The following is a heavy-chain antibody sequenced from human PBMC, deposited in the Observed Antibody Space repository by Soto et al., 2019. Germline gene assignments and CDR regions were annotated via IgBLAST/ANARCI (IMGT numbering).Heavy chain of an antibody. D-gene: IGHD6-19*01. CDR1: GFTFDDYA. V-gene: IGHV3-9*01. J-gene: IGHJ4*02. CDR2: ISWNSGSI. Sequence: GGSLRLSCAASGFTFDDYAMHWVRQAPGKGLEWVSGISWNSGSIGYADSVKGRFTISRDNAKNSLYLQMNSLRAEDTALYYCAKDIRLYSSGFDYWGQGTLVTVSS. CDR3: AKDIRLYSSGFDY.